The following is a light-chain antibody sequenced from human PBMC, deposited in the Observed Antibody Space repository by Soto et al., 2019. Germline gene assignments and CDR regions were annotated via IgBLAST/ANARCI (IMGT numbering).Light chain of an antibody. Sequence: QSVVTQPPSASGTPGQRVTISCSGSSSNIGSNTVSWYQQLPGTAPKLLIYNNNQRPSGVPDRFSGSKSGTSASLAISGLHSEDEADYYCATWDDSLNGLFGGGTKLTVL. CDR3: ATWDDSLNGL. V-gene: IGLV1-44*01. J-gene: IGLJ3*02. CDR1: SSNIGSNT. CDR2: NNN.